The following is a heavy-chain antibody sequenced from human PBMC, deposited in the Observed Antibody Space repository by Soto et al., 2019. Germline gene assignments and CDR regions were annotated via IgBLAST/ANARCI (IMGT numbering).Heavy chain of an antibody. CDR3: ASLMVRGVSPYYYYGMDV. D-gene: IGHD3-10*01. V-gene: IGHV4-39*01. Sequence: SETLSLTCTVSGGSISSSSYYWGWIRQPPGKGLEWIGSIYYGGSTYYNPSLKSRVTISVDTSKNQFSLKLSSVTAADTAVYYCASLMVRGVSPYYYYGMDVWGQGTTVTVSS. CDR1: GGSISSSSYY. J-gene: IGHJ6*02. CDR2: IYYGGST.